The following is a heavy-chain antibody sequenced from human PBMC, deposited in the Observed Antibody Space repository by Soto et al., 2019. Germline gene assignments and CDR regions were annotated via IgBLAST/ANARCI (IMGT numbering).Heavy chain of an antibody. CDR2: ISTYNGNT. Sequence: QVQLVQSGAEVKKPGASVKVSSKASGYTFITYGVSRVRQATGQGLDWLGWISTYNGNTRYAERLQGRITMTTDTTTTTAHMELRNLRSDDLPVYYWAGRPTEYYVNSANYLLDYWGQGALVTVSS. CDR1: GYTFITYG. D-gene: IGHD3-22*01. V-gene: IGHV1-18*03. J-gene: IGHJ4*02. CDR3: AGRPTEYYVNSANYLLDY.